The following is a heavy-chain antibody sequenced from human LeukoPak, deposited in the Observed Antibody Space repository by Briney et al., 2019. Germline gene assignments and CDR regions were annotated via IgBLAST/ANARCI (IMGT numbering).Heavy chain of an antibody. J-gene: IGHJ4*02. Sequence: SETLSLTCTISGGSISSKYYYWGWIRQPPGKGLEWIGSIYYSGRTDYNPSLKSRVTISVDTSKNQFSLKLSSVTAADTAVYYCARGRYSYGSRSPLYFDYWGQGTLVTVSS. CDR3: ARGRYSYGSRSPLYFDY. V-gene: IGHV4-39*07. CDR1: GGSISSKYYY. D-gene: IGHD5-18*01. CDR2: IYYSGRT.